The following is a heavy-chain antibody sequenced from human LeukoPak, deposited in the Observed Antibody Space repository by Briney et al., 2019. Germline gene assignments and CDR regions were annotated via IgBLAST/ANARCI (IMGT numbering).Heavy chain of an antibody. D-gene: IGHD2-15*01. CDR1: GFTFSNYA. CDR2: NSGSGGST. Sequence: GGSLRLSCAASGFTFSNYAVSWVRQTPGKGLEWVSSNSGSGGSTYYADSVKGRFTISRDNSKNTVYLQMNSLRAEDTAIYYCAKGPLYSTRPYYFDYWGQGTLVTVSS. CDR3: AKGPLYSTRPYYFDY. V-gene: IGHV3-23*01. J-gene: IGHJ4*02.